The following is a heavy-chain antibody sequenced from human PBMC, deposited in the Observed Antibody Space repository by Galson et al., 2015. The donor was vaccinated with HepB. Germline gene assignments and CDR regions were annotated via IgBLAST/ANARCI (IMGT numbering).Heavy chain of an antibody. CDR1: GFTFSSYS. CDR2: ISSSSSYI. CDR3: ASDCSSTSCYAGGGWFDP. Sequence: SLRLSCAASGFTFSSYSMNWVRQAPGKGLEWVSSISSSSSYIYYADSAKGRFTISRDNAKNSLYLQMNSLRAEDTAVYYCASDCSSTSCYAGGGWFDPWGQGTLVTVSS. J-gene: IGHJ5*02. D-gene: IGHD2-2*01. V-gene: IGHV3-21*01.